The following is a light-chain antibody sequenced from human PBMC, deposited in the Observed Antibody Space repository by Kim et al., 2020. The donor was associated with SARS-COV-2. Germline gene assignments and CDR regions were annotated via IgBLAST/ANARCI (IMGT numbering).Light chain of an antibody. V-gene: IGLV1-44*01. J-gene: IGLJ2*01. CDR3: AAWDDSLNRVV. Sequence: ELTQPPSASGTPGQSVTISCSGSSSNIGGNTVNWYQQLTGTAPKPLIYSNNQRPSGVPERFSGSKSVTSASLAIGGLQSEDEAHYYCAAWDDSLNRVVFGGGTQLTVL. CDR2: SNN. CDR1: SSNIGGNT.